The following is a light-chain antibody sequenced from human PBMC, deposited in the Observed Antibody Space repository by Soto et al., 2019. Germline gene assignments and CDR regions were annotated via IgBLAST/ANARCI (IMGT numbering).Light chain of an antibody. J-gene: IGKJ1*01. CDR1: QSVSSN. CDR3: QQYNNWPPWT. Sequence: EIVMTQSPATLSVSPGERVTLSCRASQSVSSNLAWYQQIPGQAPRLLIYGASTRATGIPVRFSGSGSETEFTLTISSLQSEDFAVYYCQQYNNWPPWTFGQGTKVEIK. V-gene: IGKV3-15*01. CDR2: GAS.